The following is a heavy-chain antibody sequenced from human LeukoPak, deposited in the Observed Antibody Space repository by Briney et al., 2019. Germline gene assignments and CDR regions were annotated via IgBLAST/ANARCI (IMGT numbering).Heavy chain of an antibody. J-gene: IGHJ6*03. Sequence: GGSLRLSCAASGFSFSSYALNWVRQAPGKGLEWVSVISAISGTTHYADSVKGRFTISRDKSKNTLYLQMNSLRVEDMAVYYCAKEGSSGYYDYYMDVWGKGTTVTVSS. CDR3: AKEGSSGYYDYYMDV. V-gene: IGHV3-23*01. CDR1: GFSFSSYA. D-gene: IGHD3-22*01. CDR2: ISAISGTT.